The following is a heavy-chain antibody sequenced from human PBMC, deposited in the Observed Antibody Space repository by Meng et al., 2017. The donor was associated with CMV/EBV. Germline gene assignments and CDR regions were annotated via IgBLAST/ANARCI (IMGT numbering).Heavy chain of an antibody. CDR1: GFTFSSYS. CDR2: ISSSSSYI. D-gene: IGHD1-26*01. CDR3: ARTFTSGSYSNPDY. J-gene: IGHJ4*02. V-gene: IGHV3-21*01. Sequence: EGEVVGSGGGLVNPGGPLRLSCAASGFTFSSYSMNWVRQAPGKGLEWVSSISSSSSYIYYADSVKGRFTISRDNARNSLYLQMNSLRAEDTAVYYCARTFTSGSYSNPDYWGQGTLVTVSS.